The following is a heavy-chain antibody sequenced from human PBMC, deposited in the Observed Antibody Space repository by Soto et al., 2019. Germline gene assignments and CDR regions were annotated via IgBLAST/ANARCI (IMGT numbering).Heavy chain of an antibody. V-gene: IGHV3-66*01. CDR3: ATKGVAAYNWFDP. J-gene: IGHJ5*02. CDR1: GFTVSSNY. D-gene: IGHD6-19*01. Sequence: WGSLRLSCAASGFTVSSNYMSWVRRAPGKGLEWVSVIYSGGSTYYADSVKGRFTISRDNSKNTLYLQMNSLRAEDTAVYYCATKGVAAYNWFDPWGQGTLVTVSS. CDR2: IYSGGST.